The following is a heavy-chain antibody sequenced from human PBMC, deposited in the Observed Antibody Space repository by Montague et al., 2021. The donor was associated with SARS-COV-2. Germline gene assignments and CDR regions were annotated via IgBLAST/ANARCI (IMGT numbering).Heavy chain of an antibody. V-gene: IGHV3-30*04. J-gene: IGHJ3*02. Sequence: SLRLSCAASGFTFSSYAMHWVRQAPGKGLEWVAVITNDGSNKYYADSVKGRFTISRDNSKNTLYLQMNSLRAEDTAVYYCARDITMVRGVIIIEGAFDIWGQGTMVTVSS. D-gene: IGHD3-10*01. CDR3: ARDITMVRGVIIIEGAFDI. CDR2: ITNDGSNK. CDR1: GFTFSSYA.